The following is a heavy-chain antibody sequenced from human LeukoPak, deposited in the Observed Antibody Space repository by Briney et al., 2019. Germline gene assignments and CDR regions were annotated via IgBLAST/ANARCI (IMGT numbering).Heavy chain of an antibody. CDR3: ARSTYYYDSSGYSKTDAFDI. V-gene: IGHV1-46*01. J-gene: IGHJ3*02. CDR1: GYTFTSYF. Sequence: ASVKVSCKASGYTFTSYFMHWVRQAPGQGLEWMGIINPSGGSTSYAQKSQGRVTMTRDTSTSTAYMELSSLRSEDTAVYYCARSTYYYDSSGYSKTDAFDIWGQGTMVTVSS. CDR2: INPSGGST. D-gene: IGHD3-22*01.